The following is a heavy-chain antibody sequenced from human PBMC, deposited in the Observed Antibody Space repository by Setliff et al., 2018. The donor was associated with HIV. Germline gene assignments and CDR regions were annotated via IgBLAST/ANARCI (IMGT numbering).Heavy chain of an antibody. D-gene: IGHD1-20*01. V-gene: IGHV1-2*02. CDR2: INPDSGGT. Sequence: GASVKVSCKASGYTFTGYYMHRVRQAPGQGLEWMGWINPDSGGTNLAQKFLGRVTLTRDTSISTAYMELSRLRSDDTAVYYCARNVPGILPRWVGFDPWGQGTLVTVSS. CDR1: GYTFTGYY. CDR3: ARNVPGILPRWVGFDP. J-gene: IGHJ5*02.